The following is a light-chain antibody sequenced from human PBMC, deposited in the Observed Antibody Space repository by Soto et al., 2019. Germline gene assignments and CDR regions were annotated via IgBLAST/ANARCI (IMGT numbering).Light chain of an antibody. CDR3: SSYTSTRTVV. Sequence: QSAPTQPASVSGSPGQSITISCTGTSSDVGGYNYVSWYQQHPDKAPKLMIYDVSNRPSGVSNRFSGSKSGNTASLTISGLQAEDEADYYCSSYTSTRTVVFGGRTQLTVL. J-gene: IGLJ2*01. CDR2: DVS. CDR1: SSDVGGYNY. V-gene: IGLV2-14*01.